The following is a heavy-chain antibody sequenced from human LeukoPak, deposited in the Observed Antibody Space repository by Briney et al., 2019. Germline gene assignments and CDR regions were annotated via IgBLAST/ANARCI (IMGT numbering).Heavy chain of an antibody. V-gene: IGHV4-39*01. J-gene: IGHJ4*02. Sequence: SETLSLTCTVSGGSINSANYYWGWIRQPPGKGLEWIGSIYYSGSTYYNPSLKSRVTISVDTSKNQFSLKLSSVTAADTAVYYCARAYYYGGSGFYYFEYWGQGTLVTVSS. CDR3: ARAYYYGGSGFYYFEY. CDR2: IYYSGST. D-gene: IGHD3-22*01. CDR1: GGSINSANYY.